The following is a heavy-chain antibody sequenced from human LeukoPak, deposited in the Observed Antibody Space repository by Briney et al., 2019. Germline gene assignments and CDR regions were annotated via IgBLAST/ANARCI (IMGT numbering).Heavy chain of an antibody. CDR2: IGGGGDDT. D-gene: IGHD3-16*01. J-gene: IGHJ3*02. CDR1: GFIFSEYA. Sequence: GGSLRLSCAASGFIFSEYAMSWVRQSPGKGLEWISAIGGGGDDTYHTDSVKGRFIISRDNSKNILYLHMNSLRAEDAAIYYCVKDARSFNSVWDAFDIWGQGSIVTVSS. CDR3: VKDARSFNSVWDAFDI. V-gene: IGHV3-23*01.